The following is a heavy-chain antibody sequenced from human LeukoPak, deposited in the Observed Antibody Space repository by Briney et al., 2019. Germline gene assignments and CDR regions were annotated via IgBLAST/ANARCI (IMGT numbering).Heavy chain of an antibody. CDR2: INPNSGGT. Sequence: ASVRVSCKASGYTFTGYYMHWVRQAPGQGLEWMGWINPNSGGTNYAQKFQGRVTMTRDTSISTAYMELSRLRSDDTAVYYCARWDWNDSGYYGMDVWGQGTTVTVSS. CDR3: ARWDWNDSGYYGMDV. CDR1: GYTFTGYY. V-gene: IGHV1-2*02. J-gene: IGHJ6*02. D-gene: IGHD1-1*01.